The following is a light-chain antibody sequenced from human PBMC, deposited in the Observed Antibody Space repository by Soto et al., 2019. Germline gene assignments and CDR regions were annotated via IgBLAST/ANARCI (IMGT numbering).Light chain of an antibody. CDR1: SSDVGDYNY. J-gene: IGLJ1*01. CDR2: EVS. Sequence: QSVLTQPASVSGSPGQSITISCTGTSSDVGDYNYVSWYQQHPGKAPKLMIYEVSNRPSRVSNRFSGSKSGNTASLTISGLQAEDEADYYCSSYTSSSTPYVFGTGTKLTVL. V-gene: IGLV2-14*01. CDR3: SSYTSSSTPYV.